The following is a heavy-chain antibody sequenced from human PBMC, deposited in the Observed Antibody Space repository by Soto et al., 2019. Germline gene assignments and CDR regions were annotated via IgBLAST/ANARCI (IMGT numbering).Heavy chain of an antibody. CDR2: IFSNDEK. CDR3: ARILVPGLYYFDY. V-gene: IGHV2-26*01. D-gene: IGHD3-10*01. J-gene: IGHJ4*02. CDR1: GFSLSNARMG. Sequence: SGPTLVNPTETLTLTCTVSGFSLSNARMGVGWIRQPPGKALEWLAHIFSNDEKSYSTSLKSRLTISKDTSKSQVVLTMTNMDPVDTATYYCARILVPGLYYFDYWGQGTLVTVSS.